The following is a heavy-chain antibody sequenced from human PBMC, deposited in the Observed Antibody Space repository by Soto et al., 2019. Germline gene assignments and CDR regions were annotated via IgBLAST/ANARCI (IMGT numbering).Heavy chain of an antibody. J-gene: IGHJ6*02. D-gene: IGHD6-19*01. V-gene: IGHV1-8*01. CDR3: ARVGGIAVAGIYYYGMDV. Sequence: ASVKVSCKASGYTFTSYDINWVRQATGQGLEWMGWMNPNSGNTGYAQKFQGRVTMTRNTSISTAYMELSSRRSEDTAVYYCARVGGIAVAGIYYYGMDVWGQGTTVTVSS. CDR2: MNPNSGNT. CDR1: GYTFTSYD.